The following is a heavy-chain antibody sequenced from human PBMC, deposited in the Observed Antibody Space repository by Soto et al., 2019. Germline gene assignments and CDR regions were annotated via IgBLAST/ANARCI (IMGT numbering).Heavy chain of an antibody. Sequence: SVKVSCKASGGTFSSYAISWVRQAPGQGLEWMGGIIPIFGTANYAQKFQGRVTITADESTNTAYMELSSLRSEDTAVYYCARDAYSSGWYQAFDIWGQGTMVTVSS. CDR2: IIPIFGTA. D-gene: IGHD6-19*01. CDR3: ARDAYSSGWYQAFDI. V-gene: IGHV1-69*13. J-gene: IGHJ3*02. CDR1: GGTFSSYA.